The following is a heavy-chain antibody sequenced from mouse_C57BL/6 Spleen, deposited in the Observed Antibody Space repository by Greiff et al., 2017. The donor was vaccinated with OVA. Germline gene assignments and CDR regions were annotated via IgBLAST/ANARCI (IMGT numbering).Heavy chain of an antibody. CDR1: GYTFTSYW. J-gene: IGHJ4*01. CDR2: IDPSDSYT. Sequence: VQLQQPGAELVRPGPSVKLSCKASGYTFTSYWMHWVKQRPGQGLEWIGVIDPSDSYTNYNQKFKGKATLTVDTSYSTAYMQLSSLTSEDSAVYYCARYGYYDAMDYWGQGTSVTVSS. CDR3: ARYGYYDAMDY. D-gene: IGHD1-2*01. V-gene: IGHV1-59*01.